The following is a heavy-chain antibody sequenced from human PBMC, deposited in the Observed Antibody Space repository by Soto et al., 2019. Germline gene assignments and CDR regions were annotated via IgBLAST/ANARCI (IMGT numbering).Heavy chain of an antibody. V-gene: IGHV3-23*01. CDR2: ISGSGGST. CDR1: GFTFSSYA. CDR3: AKGVGHFDWFDY. Sequence: EVPLLESGGGLVQPGGSLRLSCAASGFTFSSYAMSWVRQAPGKGLEWVSAISGSGGSTYYADSVKGRFTISRDNSKNTLYLQMNSLRAEDTAVYYCAKGVGHFDWFDYWGQGTLVTVSS. J-gene: IGHJ5*01. D-gene: IGHD3-3*02.